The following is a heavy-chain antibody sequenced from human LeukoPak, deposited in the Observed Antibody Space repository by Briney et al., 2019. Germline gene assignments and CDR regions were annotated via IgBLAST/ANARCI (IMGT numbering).Heavy chain of an antibody. D-gene: IGHD4-11*01. CDR1: GFTFSSYA. Sequence: GGSLRLSCAASGFTFSSYAMGWVRQAPGEGLEWASAISGSGGSTYYADSVKGRFTISRDNSKNTLYLQMNSLRAEDTAVYYCAKDRVTTVTSDFDYWGQGTLVTVSS. CDR2: ISGSGGST. V-gene: IGHV3-23*01. CDR3: AKDRVTTVTSDFDY. J-gene: IGHJ4*02.